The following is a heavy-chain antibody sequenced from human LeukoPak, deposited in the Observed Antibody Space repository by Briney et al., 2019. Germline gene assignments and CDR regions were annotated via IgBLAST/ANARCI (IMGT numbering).Heavy chain of an antibody. CDR1: GYTLTELS. D-gene: IGHD5-12*01. CDR3: ARVAATTRYYYYYYMDV. Sequence: SCKVSGYTLTELSMHWVRQAPGKGLEWVSGITGSGGNRYYADSVKGRFTISRDNAKNSLYLQMNSLRAEDTAVYYCARVAATTRYYYYYYMDVWGKGTTVTVSS. V-gene: IGHV3-11*04. J-gene: IGHJ6*03. CDR2: ITGSGGNR.